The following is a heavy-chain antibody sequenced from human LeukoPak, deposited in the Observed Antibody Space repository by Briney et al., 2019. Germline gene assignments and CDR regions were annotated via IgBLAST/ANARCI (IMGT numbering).Heavy chain of an antibody. CDR2: IYYSGST. D-gene: IGHD5/OR15-5a*01. CDR3: ARGGRDSTIPDY. Sequence: SETLSLTCIVSGGSISSYYWNWIRQPPGKGLEWIGYIYYSGSTNYNPSLKSRVTISVDTSKNQFPLKLSSVTAADTAVYYCARGGRDSTIPDYWGQGTLVTVSS. V-gene: IGHV4-59*01. J-gene: IGHJ4*02. CDR1: GGSISSYY.